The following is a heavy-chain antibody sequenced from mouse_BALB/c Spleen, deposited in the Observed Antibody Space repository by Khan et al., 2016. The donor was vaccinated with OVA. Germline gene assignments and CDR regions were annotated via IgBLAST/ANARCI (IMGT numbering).Heavy chain of an antibody. Sequence: EVQLQESGPGLVKPSQSLSLTCTVTGYSITSDYAWNWLRQFPGNKLEWMGYLSYSGSTSYNPSLNSRISITRDTSKNLFFLQLNSVTTEDTATYYCARGPYYGSSWFAYWGQGTRVTVSA. V-gene: IGHV3-2*02. D-gene: IGHD1-1*01. CDR1: GYSITSDYA. J-gene: IGHJ3*01. CDR2: LSYSGST. CDR3: ARGPYYGSSWFAY.